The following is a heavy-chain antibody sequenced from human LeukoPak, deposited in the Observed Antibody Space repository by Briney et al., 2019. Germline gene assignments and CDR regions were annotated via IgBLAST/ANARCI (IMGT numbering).Heavy chain of an antibody. CDR2: IYYSGRT. V-gene: IGHV4-39*01. CDR3: ARLWSGYRRPDY. CDR1: GGSISGDSYY. J-gene: IGHJ4*02. Sequence: SGTLSLTCTVSGGSISGDSYYWGWIRQPPGKGLEWIGSIYYSGRTYYNPSLKSRVTISVDTSKSQISLKLRSVTAADTAMYYCARLWSGYRRPDYWGQGTLVTVSS. D-gene: IGHD3-3*01.